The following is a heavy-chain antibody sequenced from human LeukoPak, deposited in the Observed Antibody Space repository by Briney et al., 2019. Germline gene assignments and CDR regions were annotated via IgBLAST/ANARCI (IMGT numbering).Heavy chain of an antibody. J-gene: IGHJ4*02. V-gene: IGHV4-31*03. D-gene: IGHD3-10*01. CDR3: ARGGNRFGGFYFDC. CDR2: IHHSGTS. CDR1: ADSLSSGGHY. Sequence: PSESLSLTCTLSADSLSSGGHYCAWIRHFPGNGLESIGFIHHSGTSRHNPSPKDRVAISVDTSRKQFALKLSSVTAADTAMYYCARGGNRFGGFYFDCWGQGIQVIVSS.